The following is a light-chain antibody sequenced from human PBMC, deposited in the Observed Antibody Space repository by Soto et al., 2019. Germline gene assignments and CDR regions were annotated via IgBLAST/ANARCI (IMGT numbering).Light chain of an antibody. J-gene: IGKJ1*01. Sequence: IQMTQSPSSLSASVGDRVTITCRASQSIRSYLNWYQQKPGKAPKLLIYAASSLQSGVPSRFSGSGSGTDFTLTISSLQPEDFATYYCQQSYSTLLTFGQGTKVEIK. CDR3: QQSYSTLLT. V-gene: IGKV1-39*01. CDR2: AAS. CDR1: QSIRSY.